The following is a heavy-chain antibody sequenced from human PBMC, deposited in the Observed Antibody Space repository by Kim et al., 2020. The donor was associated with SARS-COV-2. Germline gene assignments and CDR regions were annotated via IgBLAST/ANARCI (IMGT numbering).Heavy chain of an antibody. J-gene: IGHJ3*02. Sequence: SETLSLTCTVSGGSISSGGYYWSWIRQHPGKGLEWIGYIYYSGSTYYNPSLKSRVTISVDTSKNQFSLKLSSVTAADTAVYYCARDRAMTNAFDIWGQGTMVTASS. CDR2: IYYSGST. CDR1: GGSISSGGYY. CDR3: ARDRAMTNAFDI. D-gene: IGHD2-2*01. V-gene: IGHV4-31*03.